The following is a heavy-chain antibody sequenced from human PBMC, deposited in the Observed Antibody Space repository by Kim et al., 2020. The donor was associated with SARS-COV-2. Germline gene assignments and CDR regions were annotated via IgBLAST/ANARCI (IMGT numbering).Heavy chain of an antibody. D-gene: IGHD3-16*01. CDR3: ASLNYDYVGGTYE. J-gene: IGHJ4*02. Sequence: DPSLKSRVTISVDTSKNQYSLKLSSVTAAGAAVYYCASLNYDYVGGTYEWGQGTLVTVSS. V-gene: IGHV4-31*02.